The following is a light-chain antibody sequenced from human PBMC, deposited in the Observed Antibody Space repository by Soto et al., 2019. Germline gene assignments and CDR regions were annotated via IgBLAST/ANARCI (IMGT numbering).Light chain of an antibody. J-gene: IGKJ5*01. V-gene: IGKV3-11*01. CDR2: DAS. CDR1: QSVRSY. CDR3: QQRTNWPSST. Sequence: EIVLTQSPATLSLSPGERATLSCRASQSVRSYLAWYQQKPGQAPRLLIHDASSRATGIPARFSGSGSGTDFTLTISSLEPEDFAVYYCQQRTNWPSSTFGQGTRLVIK.